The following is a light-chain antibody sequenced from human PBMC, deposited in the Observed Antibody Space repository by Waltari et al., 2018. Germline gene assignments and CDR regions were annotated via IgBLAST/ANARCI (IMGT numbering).Light chain of an antibody. J-gene: IGLJ2*01. CDR2: DVS. CDR3: CSYAGSYTFVV. Sequence: QSALTQPRSVSGSTGQSVTISCTGTRTDVGGYNYVSWYQQHPGKAPKLMIYDVSKRPSGVPDLFSGSKSGNTASLTISGLQAEDEADYYCCSYAGSYTFVVFGGGTKLTVL. V-gene: IGLV2-11*01. CDR1: RTDVGGYNY.